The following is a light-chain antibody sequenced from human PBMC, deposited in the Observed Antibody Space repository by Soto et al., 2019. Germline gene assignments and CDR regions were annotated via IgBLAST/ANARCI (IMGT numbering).Light chain of an antibody. V-gene: IGKV1-33*01. J-gene: IGKJ2*02. CDR3: QQYDNVRGT. CDR1: QDISNY. Sequence: DLQMTQSPSSLSVSVGDRVTITCQASQDISNYLNWYQQKPGRAPKLLICDASNLETGVPSRFSGSGSGTDFTFTISSLQPEDIATYYCQQYDNVRGTFGQGTKLEIK. CDR2: DAS.